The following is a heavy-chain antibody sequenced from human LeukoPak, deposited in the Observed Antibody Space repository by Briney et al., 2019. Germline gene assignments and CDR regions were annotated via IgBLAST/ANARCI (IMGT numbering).Heavy chain of an antibody. CDR2: IDGGGGRT. Sequence: GGSLRLSCAASGFTFSSYNMNWVRQAPGVGLEWVSAIDGGGGRTWHADSVRGRFTISRDNSKNTLFMQMNSLRAEDTAVYYCAKDFYDSSGSRYDYWGQGTLVTVSS. D-gene: IGHD3-22*01. J-gene: IGHJ4*02. CDR3: AKDFYDSSGSRYDY. CDR1: GFTFSSYN. V-gene: IGHV3-23*01.